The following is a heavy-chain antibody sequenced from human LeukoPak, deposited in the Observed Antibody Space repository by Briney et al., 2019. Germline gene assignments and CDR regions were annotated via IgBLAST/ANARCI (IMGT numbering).Heavy chain of an antibody. V-gene: IGHV4-34*01. J-gene: IGHJ4*02. CDR2: INHSGST. Sequence: SETLSLTCAVYGGSFSGYYWSWIRQPPGKGLEWIGEINHSGSTNYNPYLTSRGTISVDTSKSQFSLKLSSVTAADTAVYYCARGGFGYSYGPYYFDYWGQGTLVTVSS. CDR1: GGSFSGYY. CDR3: ARGGFGYSYGPYYFDY. D-gene: IGHD5-18*01.